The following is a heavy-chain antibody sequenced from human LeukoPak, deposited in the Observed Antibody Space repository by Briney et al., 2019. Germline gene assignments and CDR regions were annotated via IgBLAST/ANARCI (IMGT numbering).Heavy chain of an antibody. Sequence: PGGSLRLSCAASGFTFSSYAMSWVRQAPGKGLEWVSAISGSGGSTYYADSVKGRFPISRDNSKNTLHLQMSSLRAEDTAVYYCARAHHFDYYDSSGYYGIDYWGQGTLVTVSS. CDR2: ISGSGGST. CDR3: ARAHHFDYYDSSGYYGIDY. V-gene: IGHV3-23*01. J-gene: IGHJ4*02. CDR1: GFTFSSYA. D-gene: IGHD3-22*01.